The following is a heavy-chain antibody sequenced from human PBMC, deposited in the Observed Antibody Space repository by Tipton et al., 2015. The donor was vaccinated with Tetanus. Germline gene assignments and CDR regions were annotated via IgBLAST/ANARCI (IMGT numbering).Heavy chain of an antibody. D-gene: IGHD4-23*01. V-gene: IGHV4-59*01. CDR2: IYYSGST. CDR1: GGSISSYF. J-gene: IGHJ2*01. Sequence: TLSLTCIVSGGSISSYFWSWIRQSPGQGLEWIGLIYYSGSTSYNPSLKSRVTISVDTSKNQLSLKLTSVTAADTAVYYCASMTPVDWYFDLWGRGTLVTVSS. CDR3: ASMTPVDWYFDL.